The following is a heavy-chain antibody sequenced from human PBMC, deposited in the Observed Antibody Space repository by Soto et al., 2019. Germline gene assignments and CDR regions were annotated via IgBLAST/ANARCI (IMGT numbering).Heavy chain of an antibody. Sequence: SETLSLTCAVSGGSISSGGYSWSWIRQPPGQGLEWIGYLYYGGTTYSNPSLKSRVSISGDWSKNQFSLKLNSVTADDTAIYYCASLPQGYYDRSGRLVDYWGHGTLVTVSS. D-gene: IGHD3-22*01. V-gene: IGHV4-30-2*01. CDR2: LYYGGTT. CDR3: ASLPQGYYDRSGRLVDY. CDR1: GGSISSGGYS. J-gene: IGHJ4*01.